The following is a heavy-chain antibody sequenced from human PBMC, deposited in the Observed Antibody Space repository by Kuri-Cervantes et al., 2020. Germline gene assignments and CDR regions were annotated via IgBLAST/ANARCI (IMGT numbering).Heavy chain of an antibody. CDR3: ARVAVTTDFDY. D-gene: IGHD4-17*01. J-gene: IGHJ4*02. V-gene: IGHV4-30-4*01. Sequence: SETLSLTCTVSGGSISSGDYYWSWIRQPPGKGLEWIGYIYYSGSTYYNPSLKSRVTISVDTSKNQFSLKLSSVTAADTAVYYCARVAVTTDFDYWGQGTLVTVSS. CDR1: GGSISSGDYY. CDR2: IYYSGST.